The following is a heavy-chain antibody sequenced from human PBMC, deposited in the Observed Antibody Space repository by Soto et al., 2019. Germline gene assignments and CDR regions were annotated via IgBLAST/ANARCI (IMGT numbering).Heavy chain of an antibody. CDR1: GGPINTYY. V-gene: IGHV4-59*01. J-gene: IGHJ3*02. CDR3: ARDASVYGSGSYYADAFDI. CDR2: ISYSGST. Sequence: PSETLSLTCTVSGGPINTYYWSWVRQPPGRGMEWIGHISYSGSTNYNPSLKSRVTISIDKSKNQFSLKLSSVTAADTAVYYCARDASVYGSGSYYADAFDIWGQGTMVTVSS. D-gene: IGHD3-10*01.